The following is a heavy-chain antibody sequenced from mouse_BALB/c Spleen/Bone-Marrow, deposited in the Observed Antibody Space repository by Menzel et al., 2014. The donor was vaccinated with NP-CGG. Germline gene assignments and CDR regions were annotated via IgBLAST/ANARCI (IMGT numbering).Heavy chain of an antibody. J-gene: IGHJ3*01. D-gene: IGHD1-1*01. CDR1: GFYIKDTY. Sequence: VQLQQSGAELVKPGASVKLPCTVSGFYIKDTYIHWMKQRPEQGLEWIGRIDPVNGNSKFDPQFQGQATITADTSSNTAYLQLSSLTSEDPAVCDFSRSLGHYDGAWFSYLSYGTLATVST. CDR2: IDPVNGNS. CDR3: SRSLGHYDGAWFSY. V-gene: IGHV14-3*02.